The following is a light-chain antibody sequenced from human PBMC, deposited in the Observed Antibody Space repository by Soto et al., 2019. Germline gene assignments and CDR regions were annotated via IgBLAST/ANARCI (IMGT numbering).Light chain of an antibody. CDR1: QSVSRSY. V-gene: IGKV3-20*01. Sequence: EIVLTQSPGTLSLSPGERATLSCRASQSVSRSYLAWYQQKPGQAPRLLIYGASSRATGIPDRFSGNGSGTDFTLPISRLEPEEFAVDDCQQYGSSPLFGQGTRLEIK. J-gene: IGKJ5*01. CDR2: GAS. CDR3: QQYGSSPL.